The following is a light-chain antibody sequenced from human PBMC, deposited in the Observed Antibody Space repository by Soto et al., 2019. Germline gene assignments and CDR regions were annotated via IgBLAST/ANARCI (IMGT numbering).Light chain of an antibody. J-gene: IGKJ5*01. V-gene: IGKV3-11*01. CDR1: QSVSSY. CDR2: DAY. Sequence: EIVLTQSPATLSLSPGERATLSCRASQSVSSYLVWYQQKPGQAPRLLIYDAYNRATGIQARFSGSGSGTEFTLTIRSLEPEDFAVYYCKQYGSSPITFGQGTRLEIK. CDR3: KQYGSSPIT.